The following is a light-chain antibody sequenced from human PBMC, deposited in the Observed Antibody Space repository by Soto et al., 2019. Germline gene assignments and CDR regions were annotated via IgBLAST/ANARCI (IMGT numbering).Light chain of an antibody. V-gene: IGLV1-47*01. J-gene: IGLJ1*01. Sequence: QSVLTQPPSASGTPGQRVTISCSGSSSNIGSNYVYWYQQHPGTAPKLLICRNNQRPSGVPDRFSGAKSGTSASLAISGLRSEDEADYYCAAWDDSLSVYVFGTGTKLTVL. CDR2: RNN. CDR3: AAWDDSLSVYV. CDR1: SSNIGSNY.